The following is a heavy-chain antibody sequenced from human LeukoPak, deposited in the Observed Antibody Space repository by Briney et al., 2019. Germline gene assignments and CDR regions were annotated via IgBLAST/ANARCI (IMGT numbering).Heavy chain of an antibody. CDR3: ASDVDGNLDY. D-gene: IGHD1-14*01. CDR1: GFTFTTFW. J-gene: IGHJ4*02. CDR2: MKQDGSAK. V-gene: IGHV3-7*01. Sequence: PGGSLTLSCVASGFTFTTFWMAWVRQAPGKGLEWVANMKQDGSAKHYVDSVKGRFTISRDNAKNSLYLQMNSLRGEDTAVYYCASDVDGNLDYWGQGTLVTVSS.